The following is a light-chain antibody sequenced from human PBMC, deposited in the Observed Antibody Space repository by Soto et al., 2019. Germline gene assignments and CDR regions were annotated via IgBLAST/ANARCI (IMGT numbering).Light chain of an antibody. CDR1: QSVSLS. J-gene: IGKJ5*01. V-gene: IGKV3-11*01. CDR2: DAS. Sequence: IVLTPSPATMSLSPGGRATLSGRASQSVSLSLAWYQQRPGQAPRLLIYDASKRASGIPARFSGSGSGTDFTLTISSLEPEDFAVYYCQKYNNWPITFGQGTRLEI. CDR3: QKYNNWPIT.